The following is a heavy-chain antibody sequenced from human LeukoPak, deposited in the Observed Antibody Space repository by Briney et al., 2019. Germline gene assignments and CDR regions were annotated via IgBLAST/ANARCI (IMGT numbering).Heavy chain of an antibody. J-gene: IGHJ6*03. CDR1: GYTFTGYY. CDR3: ARGLVGCSGGSCYSYRGVYGDYMDV. CDR2: INPNSGGT. Sequence: ASVKVSCKASGYTFTGYYMHWVRQAPGQGLEWMGWINPNSGGTNYAQKFQGRVTMTRDTSISTAYMELSRLRSDDTAVYYCARGLVGCSGGSCYSYRGVYGDYMDVWGKGTTVTVSS. V-gene: IGHV1-2*02. D-gene: IGHD2-15*01.